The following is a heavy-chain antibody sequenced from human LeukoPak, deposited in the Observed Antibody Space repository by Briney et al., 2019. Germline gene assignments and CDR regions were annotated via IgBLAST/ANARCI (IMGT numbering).Heavy chain of an antibody. CDR2: INPNSGGT. V-gene: IGHV1-2*02. J-gene: IGHJ4*02. CDR3: ARDPPRGYSYGPIFDY. CDR1: GYTFTGYY. D-gene: IGHD5-18*01. Sequence: ASVKVSCKASGYTFTGYYMHWVRQAPGQGLEWMGWINPNSGGTNYAQKFQGRVTMTRDTSISTAYMELSRLRSDDTAVYYCARDPPRGYSYGPIFDYWGQGTLVTVSS.